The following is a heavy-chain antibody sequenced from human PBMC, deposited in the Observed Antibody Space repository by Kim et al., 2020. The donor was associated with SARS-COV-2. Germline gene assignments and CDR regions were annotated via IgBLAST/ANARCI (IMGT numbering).Heavy chain of an antibody. CDR3: ALSQTSHFASATPDAFNF. Sequence: SGPTLVIPTQALTLTCSFSGFSLSTSGAGVGWIRQPPGKALEWLSLIFWNDDKRYSPSLKSRLTITKDTSKNQVVLTMTTMDPVDTATYYCALSQTSHFASATPDAFNFWGQGTMVTVSS. CDR2: IFWNDDK. D-gene: IGHD3-10*01. J-gene: IGHJ3*01. V-gene: IGHV2-5*01. CDR1: GFSLSTSGAG.